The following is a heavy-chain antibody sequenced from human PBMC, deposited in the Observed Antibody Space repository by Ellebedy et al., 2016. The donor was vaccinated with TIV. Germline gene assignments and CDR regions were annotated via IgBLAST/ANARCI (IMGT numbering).Heavy chain of an antibody. Sequence: GGSLRLSXAPSGFTFANAWMSWVRQAPGKGLEWIGRIKSKTDGGTTDSAAPFQGKFTISRDDSKHALFLQMDGLKTEDTALYFCTTAYYHYIWGTYRYTPEGYWGQGTLVTVSS. V-gene: IGHV3-15*01. CDR3: TTAYYHYIWGTYRYTPEGY. CDR2: IKSKTDGGTT. J-gene: IGHJ4*02. CDR1: GFTFANAW. D-gene: IGHD3-16*02.